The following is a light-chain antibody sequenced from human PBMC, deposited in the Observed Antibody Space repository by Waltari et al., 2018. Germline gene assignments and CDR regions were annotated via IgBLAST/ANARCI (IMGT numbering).Light chain of an antibody. CDR3: CSYAGSSTYVL. CDR2: EAT. CDR1: SSDVVGSDL. Sequence: QSALTQPASVSGSPGQSITISCTGTSSDVVGSDLVSWYQHHPGKAPKLIIYEATKRPAGVSDRFSASKSDNTASLTISGLQADDEANYYCCSYAGSSTYVLFGGGTRLTVL. V-gene: IGLV2-23*01. J-gene: IGLJ3*02.